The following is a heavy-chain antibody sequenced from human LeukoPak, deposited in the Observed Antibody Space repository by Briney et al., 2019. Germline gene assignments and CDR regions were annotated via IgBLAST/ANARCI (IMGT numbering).Heavy chain of an antibody. CDR3: ARERITMVRGVHTNWFDP. CDR2: ISRDSTYI. J-gene: IGHJ5*02. V-gene: IGHV3-21*01. D-gene: IGHD3-10*01. CDR1: GFTFSSYS. Sequence: GGSLRLSCAASGFTFSSYSMNWVRQAPGKGLEWVSSISRDSTYICSADSVKGRFTVSRDDAKSSLFLQMNSLRAEDTAVYYCARERITMVRGVHTNWFDPWGQGTLVTVSS.